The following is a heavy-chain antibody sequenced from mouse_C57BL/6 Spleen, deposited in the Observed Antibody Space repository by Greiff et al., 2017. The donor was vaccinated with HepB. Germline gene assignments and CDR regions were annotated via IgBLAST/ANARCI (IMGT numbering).Heavy chain of an antibody. Sequence: VQLQQSGPELVKPGASVKISCKASGYAFSSSWMNWVKQRPGKGLEWIGRIYPGDGDTNYNGKFKGKATLTADKSSSTAYMQLSSLTSEDSAVYFCARRDWGGFAYWGQGTLVTVSA. CDR3: ARRDWGGFAY. CDR1: GYAFSSSW. D-gene: IGHD4-1*01. V-gene: IGHV1-82*01. CDR2: IYPGDGDT. J-gene: IGHJ3*01.